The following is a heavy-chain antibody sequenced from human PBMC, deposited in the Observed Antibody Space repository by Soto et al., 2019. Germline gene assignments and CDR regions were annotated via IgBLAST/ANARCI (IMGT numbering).Heavy chain of an antibody. CDR1: GFTFSSYG. J-gene: IGHJ2*01. Sequence: QVQLVESGGGVVQPGRSLRLSCAASGFTFSSYGMHWVRQAPGKGLEWVAVIWYDGSNKYYADSVKGRFTISRDNSKNTLYLQMNSLRAEDTAVYYRARGYGDPTQGWYFDLWGRGTLVTVSS. V-gene: IGHV3-33*01. CDR3: ARGYGDPTQGWYFDL. D-gene: IGHD4-17*01. CDR2: IWYDGSNK.